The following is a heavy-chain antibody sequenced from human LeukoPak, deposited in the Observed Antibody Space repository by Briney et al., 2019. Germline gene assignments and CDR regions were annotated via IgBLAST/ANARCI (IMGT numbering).Heavy chain of an antibody. V-gene: IGHV4-39*01. J-gene: IGHJ5*02. CDR2: IYYSGST. Sequence: SETLSLTCTVSGGSISSGSYYWGWIRQPPGKGLEWIGSIYYSGSTYYNPSLKSRVTISVDTSKNQFSLKLSSVTAADTAVYYCAKEAATRNWFDPWGQGTLVTVSS. CDR1: GGSISSGSYY. D-gene: IGHD2-15*01. CDR3: AKEAATRNWFDP.